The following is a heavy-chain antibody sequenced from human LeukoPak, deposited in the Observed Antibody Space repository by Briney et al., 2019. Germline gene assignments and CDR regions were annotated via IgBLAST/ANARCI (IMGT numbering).Heavy chain of an antibody. D-gene: IGHD2-21*02. J-gene: IGHJ3*02. CDR1: GYTFTSYD. CDR3: ARVAAGTHHSVVVTESDAFDI. V-gene: IGHV1-8*01. Sequence: GASVKVSCKASGYTFTSYDINWVRQATGQGLEWMGWMNPNSGNTGYAQKFQGRVTMTRNTSISTAYMELSSLRSEDTAAYYCARVAAGTHHSVVVTESDAFDIWGQGTMVTVSS. CDR2: MNPNSGNT.